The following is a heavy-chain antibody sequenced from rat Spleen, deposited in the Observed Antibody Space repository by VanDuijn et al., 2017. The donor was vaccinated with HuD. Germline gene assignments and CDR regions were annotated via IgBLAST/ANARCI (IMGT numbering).Heavy chain of an antibody. Sequence: EVQLVESGGGLVQPGRSLKLSCAASGFTFSNYDMAWVRQAPTKGLEWVASISVSGGSSHYRDSVRGRFTVSRDNAKSTLYLQMDSLRSEDTATYYCAAAGTRVSRFAYWGQGTLVTVSS. D-gene: IGHD1-4*01. CDR1: GFTFSNYD. CDR2: ISVSGGSS. J-gene: IGHJ3*01. V-gene: IGHV5-19*01. CDR3: AAAGTRVSRFAY.